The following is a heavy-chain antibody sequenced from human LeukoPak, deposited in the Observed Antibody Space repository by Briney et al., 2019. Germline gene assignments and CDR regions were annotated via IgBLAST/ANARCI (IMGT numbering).Heavy chain of an antibody. CDR1: GYTFTNYG. CDR3: ATGDVVVTAIGY. D-gene: IGHD2-21*02. CDR2: ISGYNGNT. Sequence: ASVKVSCKASGYTFTNYGISWVRQAPGQGLEWMGWISGYNGNTNYAQKLQGRVTMTTETSTNTAYMELSSLRSEDTAVYYCATGDVVVTAIGYWGQGTLVTVSS. V-gene: IGHV1-18*01. J-gene: IGHJ4*02.